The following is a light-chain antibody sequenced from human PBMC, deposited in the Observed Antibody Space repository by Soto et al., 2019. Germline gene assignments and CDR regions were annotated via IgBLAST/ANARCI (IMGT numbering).Light chain of an antibody. Sequence: DIVMTQSPLSLPVTPGEPASISCRSSQSLLHSNGYNYLDWYLQKPGQSPQLLIYLGSNRASGVPDRFSGSGSGIDFTLKISRVEAEDVGVYYCMQALQTTITFGQGTRL. CDR1: QSLLHSNGYNY. CDR3: MQALQTTIT. CDR2: LGS. V-gene: IGKV2-28*01. J-gene: IGKJ5*01.